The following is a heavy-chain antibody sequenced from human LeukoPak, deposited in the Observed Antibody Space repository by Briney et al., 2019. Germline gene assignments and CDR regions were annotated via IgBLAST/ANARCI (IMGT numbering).Heavy chain of an antibody. D-gene: IGHD3-22*01. CDR3: ALTAPDSSGYYYFDY. J-gene: IGHJ4*02. CDR2: IYYSGST. CDR1: GGSISSGGYY. Sequence: SQTLSLTCTVSGGSISSGGYYWSWIRQPPGKGLEWIGYIYYSGSTYYNPSLKSRVTISVDTSKNQFSLKLSSVTAADTAVYYCALTAPDSSGYYYFDYWGQGTLVTVSS. V-gene: IGHV4-30-4*08.